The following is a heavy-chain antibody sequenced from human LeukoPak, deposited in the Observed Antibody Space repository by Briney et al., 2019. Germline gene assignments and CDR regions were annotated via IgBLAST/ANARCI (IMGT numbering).Heavy chain of an antibody. J-gene: IGHJ4*02. Sequence: PSETLSLTCAVYGGSFSGYYWGWIRQPPGKGLEWIGSIYYSGSTYYNPSLKSRLTISVDTSKTQFSLKLTSVTAADTAVYYCARLAYGSGTYYSDYWGQGTLVTVSS. V-gene: IGHV4-39*01. CDR2: IYYSGST. CDR1: GGSFSGYY. D-gene: IGHD3-10*01. CDR3: ARLAYGSGTYYSDY.